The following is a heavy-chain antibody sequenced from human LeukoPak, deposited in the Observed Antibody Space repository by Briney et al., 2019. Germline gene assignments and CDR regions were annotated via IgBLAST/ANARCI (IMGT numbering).Heavy chain of an antibody. CDR2: IYYSGST. V-gene: IGHV4-59*01. Sequence: PSETLSLTCTVSGGSISSYYWSWIRQPPGKGLEWIGYIYYSGSTNYNPSLKSRVTISVDTSKNQFSLTLSSVTAADTAVYYCASYIYSSSSKAALGYWGQGTLVTVSS. CDR1: GGSISSYY. CDR3: ASYIYSSSSKAALGY. D-gene: IGHD6-6*01. J-gene: IGHJ4*02.